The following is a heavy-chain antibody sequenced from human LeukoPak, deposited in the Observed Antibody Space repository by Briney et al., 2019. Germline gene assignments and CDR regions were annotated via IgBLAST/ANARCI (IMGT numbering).Heavy chain of an antibody. CDR3: ANGGQVWCY. CDR2: IGSDGSST. J-gene: IGHJ4*02. Sequence: EPGGSLTLSCAPSGFSFSTSIMTWVRQSPGKGLEWVSAIGSDGSSTHYADSVKGRFIISRDNSKDTLYLQMNSLRAEDTALYYCANGGQVWCYWGQGTLVTVSS. CDR1: GFSFSTSI. D-gene: IGHD5-18*01. V-gene: IGHV3-23*01.